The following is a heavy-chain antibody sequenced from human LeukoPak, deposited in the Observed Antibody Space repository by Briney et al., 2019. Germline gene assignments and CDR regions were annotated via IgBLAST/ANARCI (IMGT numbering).Heavy chain of an antibody. D-gene: IGHD6-13*01. J-gene: IGHJ3*02. Sequence: GASVKVSCKASGYTFTSYAMNWVRQAPGQGLEWMEWINTNTGNPTYAQGFTGRFVFSLDTSVSTAYLQISSLKAEDTAVYYCARKSAYSSSWYWYAFDIWGQGTMVTVSS. CDR1: GYTFTSYA. V-gene: IGHV7-4-1*02. CDR3: ARKSAYSSSWYWYAFDI. CDR2: INTNTGNP.